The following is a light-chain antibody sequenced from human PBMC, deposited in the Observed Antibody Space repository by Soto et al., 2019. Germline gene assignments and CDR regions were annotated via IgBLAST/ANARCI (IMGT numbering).Light chain of an antibody. V-gene: IGKV1-9*01. CDR3: QQLKSYPQST. CDR1: QGISSY. Sequence: QLTQSPSFLSASVGDRVSITCRASQGISSYLAWYQQKPGKAPKLLIYAVSTLQSGVPSRFSGTESGTEFTLTISSLQPEDFATYYCQQLKSYPQSTFGGGTKVEIK. CDR2: AVS. J-gene: IGKJ4*01.